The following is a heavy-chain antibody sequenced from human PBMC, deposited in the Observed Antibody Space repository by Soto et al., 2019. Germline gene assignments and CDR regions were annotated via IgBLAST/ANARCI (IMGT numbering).Heavy chain of an antibody. CDR2: IYYSGST. J-gene: IGHJ6*02. CDR3: AASCVGCGVFNYYGMVV. D-gene: IGHD2-8*01. CDR1: GGSISSGGYY. Sequence: QVQLQESGPGLVKPSQTLSLTCTVSGGSISSGGYYWSWIRQHPGKGLEWIGYIYYSGSTYYNPSFKIRVTISVDTSKSQFSLKLSSVTAADTAVYYCAASCVGCGVFNYYGMVVWGQGTTVTVSS. V-gene: IGHV4-31*03.